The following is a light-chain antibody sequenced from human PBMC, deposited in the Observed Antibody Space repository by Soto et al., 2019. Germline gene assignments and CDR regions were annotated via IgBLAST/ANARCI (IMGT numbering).Light chain of an antibody. J-gene: IGKJ1*01. V-gene: IGKV1-5*01. Sequence: DIQMTQCPSTLSASVGDGVTITWRASQRISTWLAWYQQKPGTAPKLLVSDASSLETGVPSRFSGSGSGTEFTLTINSLQPDDFATYYCQQYKSYWTFGQGTTVDI. CDR3: QQYKSYWT. CDR1: QRISTW. CDR2: DAS.